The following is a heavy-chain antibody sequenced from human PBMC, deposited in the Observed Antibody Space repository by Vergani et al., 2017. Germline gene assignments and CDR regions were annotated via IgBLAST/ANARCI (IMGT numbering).Heavy chain of an antibody. CDR3: AKEGGGYCSGGTCYPEY. D-gene: IGHD2-15*01. J-gene: IGHJ4*02. CDR1: GFTFNSYG. V-gene: IGHV3-30*02. Sequence: QVQLVQSGSEVKKPGASVKVSCRASGFTFNSYGMHWVRQAPGKGLEWVASIRSDESRRYYGDSMEGPFTISRDNSKNTLYLQMKSLRPEDTAVYYCAKEGGGYCSGGTCYPEYWGQGTLVIVSS. CDR2: IRSDESRR.